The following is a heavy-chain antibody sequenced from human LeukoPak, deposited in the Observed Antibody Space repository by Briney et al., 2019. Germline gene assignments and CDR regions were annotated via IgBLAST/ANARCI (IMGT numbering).Heavy chain of an antibody. J-gene: IGHJ4*02. CDR1: GFTFSSYE. V-gene: IGHV3-48*03. CDR2: ISSSGSTI. Sequence: GGSLRLSCAASGFTFSSYEMNWVRQAPGKGLEWVSYISSSGSTIYYADSVKGRFTISRDNAKNSLYLQMNSLRAEDTAVYYCARTVLSPVLQDFDYWGRGTLVTVSS. D-gene: IGHD5-24*01. CDR3: ARTVLSPVLQDFDY.